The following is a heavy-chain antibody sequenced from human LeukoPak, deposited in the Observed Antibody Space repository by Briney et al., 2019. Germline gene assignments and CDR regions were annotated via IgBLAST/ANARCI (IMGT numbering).Heavy chain of an antibody. CDR2: IIPIFGTA. CDR3: ARDATWYCSGGSCSHYFYYMDV. Sequence: GASVKVSCKASGGTFSSNAISWVRQAPGQGLEWMGVIIPIFGTANYAQKFQGRVTITADESTSTAYMELSSLRSEDTAVYYCARDATWYCSGGSCSHYFYYMDVWGKGTTVTISS. CDR1: GGTFSSNA. D-gene: IGHD2-15*01. J-gene: IGHJ6*03. V-gene: IGHV1-69*13.